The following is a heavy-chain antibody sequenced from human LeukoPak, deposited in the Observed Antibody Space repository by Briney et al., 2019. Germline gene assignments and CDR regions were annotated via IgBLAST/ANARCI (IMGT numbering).Heavy chain of an antibody. V-gene: IGHV3-23*01. D-gene: IGHD2-15*01. Sequence: GGSLRLSCAASGFTFSSYAMSWVRQAPGKGLEWVSAISGSGGSTYYADWVKGRFTISRDNSKNTLYLQMNSLRAEDTAVYYCAKDRSVVVVAATLNYWGQGTLVTVSS. J-gene: IGHJ4*02. CDR3: AKDRSVVVVAATLNY. CDR1: GFTFSSYA. CDR2: ISGSGGST.